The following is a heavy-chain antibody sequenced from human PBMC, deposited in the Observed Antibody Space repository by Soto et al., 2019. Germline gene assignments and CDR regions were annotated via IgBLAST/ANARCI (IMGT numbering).Heavy chain of an antibody. CDR3: ARVGIAVAGSGAFDI. CDR1: GFTFSSYG. Sequence: LSCAASGFTFSSYGMHWVRQAPGKGLEWVAVIWYDGSNKYYADSVKGRFTISRDNSKNTLYLQMNSLRAEDTAVYYCARVGIAVAGSGAFDIWGQGTMVTVSS. D-gene: IGHD6-19*01. J-gene: IGHJ3*02. CDR2: IWYDGSNK. V-gene: IGHV3-33*01.